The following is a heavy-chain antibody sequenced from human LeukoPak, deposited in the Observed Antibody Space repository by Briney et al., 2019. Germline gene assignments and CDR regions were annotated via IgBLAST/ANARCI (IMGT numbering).Heavy chain of an antibody. V-gene: IGHV4-30-4*01. CDR3: ARAGQYYSDSAGYFPDH. D-gene: IGHD3-22*01. CDR2: IYYSGST. J-gene: IGHJ4*02. Sequence: SETLSLTCTVSGGSISSGDSYWSWIRQPPGKGLDWIGSIYYSGSTYYNPSLKSRLTISVDTSKNQFSLKLTSVTAADTAVYYCARAGQYYSDSAGYFPDHWGQGTLVTVSS. CDR1: GGSISSGDSY.